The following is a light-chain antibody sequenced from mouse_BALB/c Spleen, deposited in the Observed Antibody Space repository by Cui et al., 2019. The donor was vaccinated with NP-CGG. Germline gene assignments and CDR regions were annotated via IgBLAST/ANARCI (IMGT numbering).Light chain of an antibody. CDR1: TGAVTTSNY. V-gene: IGLV1*01. CDR2: GTN. J-gene: IGLJ1*01. Sequence: QAVVTQESTLTTSPGETVTLTCRTSTGAVTTSNYANWVQEKPDHLFTGLIGGTNNRAPGVPARFSGSLIGDKAALTIKGAQTEDEAIYFCALWYSNHWVSGGGTKRTVL. CDR3: ALWYSNHWV.